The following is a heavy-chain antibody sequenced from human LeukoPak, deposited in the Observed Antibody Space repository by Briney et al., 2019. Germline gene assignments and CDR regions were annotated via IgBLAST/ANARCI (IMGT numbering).Heavy chain of an antibody. J-gene: IGHJ4*02. CDR2: IYYGGTT. D-gene: IGHD6-19*01. V-gene: IGHV4-39*01. CDR1: DGSISSSNYY. CDR3: ARRGLAVAAH. Sequence: SETLSLTCTVSDGSISSSNYYWAWIRQPPGKGLEWIGSIYYGGTTYYSPSLKSRVTISADSSKNQFSLRLTSVTAADTAVYYCARRGLAVAAHWGQGSLVSVSS.